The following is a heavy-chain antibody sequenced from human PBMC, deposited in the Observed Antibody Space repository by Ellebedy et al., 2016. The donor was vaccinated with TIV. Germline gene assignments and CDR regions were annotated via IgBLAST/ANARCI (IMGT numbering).Heavy chain of an antibody. CDR3: ATDGSYGDYLSPSHAFAI. CDR1: GFSFSSYW. V-gene: IGHV3-7*01. CDR2: INQDGSDK. Sequence: GGSLRLSCAVSGFSFSSYWMSWIRQAPGKGLEWVANINQDGSDKYYEDSVKGRFTIARDNAKNSLFLQMSSLRVEDTAVYYCATDGSYGDYLSPSHAFAIWGQGTMVTVSS. D-gene: IGHD4-17*01. J-gene: IGHJ3*02.